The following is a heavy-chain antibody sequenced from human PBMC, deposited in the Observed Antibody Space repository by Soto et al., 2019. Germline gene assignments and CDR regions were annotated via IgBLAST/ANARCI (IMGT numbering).Heavy chain of an antibody. CDR3: ASLKHYYDSSGYYYGPNFDY. D-gene: IGHD3-22*01. CDR2: IYSGGST. Sequence: PGGSLRLSCAASGFTVSSNYMSWVRQAPGKGLEWVSVIYSGGSTYYADSVKGRFTISRDNSKNTLYLQMNSLRAEDTAVYYCASLKHYYDSSGYYYGPNFDYWGQGTLVTVSS. V-gene: IGHV3-66*01. J-gene: IGHJ4*02. CDR1: GFTVSSNY.